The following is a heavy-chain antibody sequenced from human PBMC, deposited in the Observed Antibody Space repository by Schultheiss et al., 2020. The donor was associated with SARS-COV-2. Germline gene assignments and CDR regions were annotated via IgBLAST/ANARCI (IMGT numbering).Heavy chain of an antibody. V-gene: IGHV3-21*01. CDR1: KFTFSSYE. CDR3: ASGAWFGELDAFDI. CDR2: ISSSSSYI. J-gene: IGHJ3*02. D-gene: IGHD3-10*01. Sequence: GGSLRLSCSASKFTFSSYEMNWVRRAPGKGLEWVSSISSSSSYIYYADSVKGRFTISRDNAKNSLYLQMNSLRAEDTAVYYCASGAWFGELDAFDIWGQGTMVTVSS.